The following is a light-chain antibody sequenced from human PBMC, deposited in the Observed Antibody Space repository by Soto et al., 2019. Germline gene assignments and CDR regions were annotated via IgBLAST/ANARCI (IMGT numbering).Light chain of an antibody. CDR3: CSYGGSQNLV. CDR2: DVS. Sequence: QSALTQPRSGSGSPGQSVTISRTGTSSDVGGYNYVSWYQQHPGKAPKQWICDVSKRASGVPDRFSGSESGNTASLTISGLQAEDEADYYCCSYGGSQNLVFGGGTKLTV. J-gene: IGLJ3*02. V-gene: IGLV2-11*01. CDR1: SSDVGGYNY.